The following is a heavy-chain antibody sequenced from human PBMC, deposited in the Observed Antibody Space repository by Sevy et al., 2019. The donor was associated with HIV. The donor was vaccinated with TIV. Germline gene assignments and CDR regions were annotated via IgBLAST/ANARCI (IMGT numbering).Heavy chain of an antibody. Sequence: GGSLRLSCAASGFTFSNYAMNWVRQAPGKGLEWVSGISGSGGSGDKTNYADSVKGRFTISRDDSKNSLYLLLNSLRAEDTAIYYCARKYDSSGYFDYWGQGTLVTVSS. V-gene: IGHV3-23*01. CDR1: GFTFSNYA. D-gene: IGHD3-22*01. J-gene: IGHJ4*02. CDR3: ARKYDSSGYFDY. CDR2: ISGSGGSGDKT.